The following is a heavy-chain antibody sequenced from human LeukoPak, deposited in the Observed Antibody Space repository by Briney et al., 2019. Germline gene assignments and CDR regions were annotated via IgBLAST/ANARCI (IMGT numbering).Heavy chain of an antibody. V-gene: IGHV3-33*01. CDR1: GFSFSRYG. J-gene: IGHJ4*02. CDR2: IWYDGTKQ. CDR3: ARDRSTVLGH. D-gene: IGHD2-8*02. Sequence: GRSLRLSCAASGFSFSRYGMHWVRQAPGEGLEWVGVIWYDGTKQYYADSVKGRFTISRDNSKNTLYLQMNSLRAEDTAVYYCARDRSTVLGHWGQGTLVTVSS.